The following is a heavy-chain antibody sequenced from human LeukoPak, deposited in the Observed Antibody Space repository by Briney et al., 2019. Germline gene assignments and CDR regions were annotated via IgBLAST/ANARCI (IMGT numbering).Heavy chain of an antibody. V-gene: IGHV3-21*01. CDR2: ISSSGTYV. J-gene: IGHJ6*03. CDR3: ARKWGPDFWSGSLDMDL. CDR1: GFNFSSYS. Sequence: PGGSLRLSCAASGFNFSSYSMTWVRQAPGKGLEWVSSISSSGTYVYYLDSVKGRFTISRDNAKKSLYLQMNSLRAEDTALYYCARKWGPDFWSGSLDMDLWGKGTTVTVSS. D-gene: IGHD3-3*01.